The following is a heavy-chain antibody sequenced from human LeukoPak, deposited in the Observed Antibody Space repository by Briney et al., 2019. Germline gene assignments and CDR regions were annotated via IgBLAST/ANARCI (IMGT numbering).Heavy chain of an antibody. D-gene: IGHD6-13*01. CDR1: GFTFSNAW. CDR3: TTLVGGSSWYQVHDAFDI. CDR2: IKSKTDGWTT. Sequence: GGSLRLSCAASGFTFSNAWMSWVRQAPGKGLEWVGRIKSKTDGWTTDYAAPEKGRFTISRDDSKNTLYLQMDSLNTEDTAVYYCTTLVGGSSWYQVHDAFDIWGQGTMVTVSS. V-gene: IGHV3-15*01. J-gene: IGHJ3*02.